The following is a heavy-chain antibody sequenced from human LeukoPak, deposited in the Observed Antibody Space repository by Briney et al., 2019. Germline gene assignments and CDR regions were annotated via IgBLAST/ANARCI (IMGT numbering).Heavy chain of an antibody. Sequence: SQTLSLTCTVSGGSISSGSYYGSWVRQPAGKGLQWIGRIYTSGSTNYNPSLKIRVPISVDTSKNQFSLKLSSVTAADTAVYYCARTPPMVRGVNYYYMDVWGKGTTVTISS. V-gene: IGHV4-61*02. CDR2: IYTSGST. D-gene: IGHD3-10*01. J-gene: IGHJ6*03. CDR3: ARTPPMVRGVNYYYMDV. CDR1: GGSISSGSYY.